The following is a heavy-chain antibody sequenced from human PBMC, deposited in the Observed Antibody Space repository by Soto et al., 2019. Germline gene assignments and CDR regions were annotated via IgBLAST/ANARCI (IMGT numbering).Heavy chain of an antibody. Sequence: QVQLVQSGAEVKKPGASVKVSCKASGYTFTSYYMHWVRQAPGQGLEWMGIINPSGGSTTYAQKFQGRVNMTRDTSKSTVYMELSSLRSEEKAVYYCARVGGYSYGGVDYWGQGTLVTVSS. J-gene: IGHJ4*02. D-gene: IGHD5-18*01. CDR1: GYTFTSYY. CDR2: INPSGGST. V-gene: IGHV1-46*01. CDR3: ARVGGYSYGGVDY.